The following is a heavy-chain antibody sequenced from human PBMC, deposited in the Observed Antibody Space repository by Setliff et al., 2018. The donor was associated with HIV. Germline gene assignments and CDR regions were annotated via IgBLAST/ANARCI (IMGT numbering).Heavy chain of an antibody. V-gene: IGHV1-18*01. D-gene: IGHD6-19*01. CDR3: ARLGSGWSDSYYYAMDI. Sequence: ASVKVSCKASGYTLTTYGISWVRQAPGHGLEWMGWISPNFGHTNYAQNFLGRVTMTIDTSTSRAYMELRSLRSDDTAMYFCARLGSGWSDSYYYAMDIWGQGTTVTVSS. J-gene: IGHJ6*02. CDR1: GYTLTTYG. CDR2: ISPNFGHT.